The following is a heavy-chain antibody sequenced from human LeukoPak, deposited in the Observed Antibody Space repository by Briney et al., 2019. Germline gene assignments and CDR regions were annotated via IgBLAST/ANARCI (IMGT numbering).Heavy chain of an antibody. CDR1: VGSPRNYF. D-gene: IGHD2-2*01. CDR2: TYDRGGS. J-gene: IGHJ4*02. Sequence: PLENPCPTPAVPVGSPRNYFLSWIRPPPREGVGWIGYTYDRGGSSYNPSLKSRVSISIDTSKNQFSLNLSSVTAADTAVYYCARGWASSWYYFDFWGQGTLVTVSS. CDR3: ARGWASSWYYFDF. V-gene: IGHV4-59*01.